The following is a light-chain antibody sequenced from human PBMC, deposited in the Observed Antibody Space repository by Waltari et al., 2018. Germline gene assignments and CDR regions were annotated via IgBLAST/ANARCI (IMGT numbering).Light chain of an antibody. V-gene: IGLV2-8*01. CDR3: NSYAGSKHYV. Sequence: QSALTQPPSASGSPGQSVTISCTGTSSDVGGYDYVSWYQQHPGKAPKLMIYDVNKRPYGVPGRFSGSKSGNTASLTVSGLQAEDEADYFCNSYAGSKHYVFGTGTKVTVL. CDR2: DVN. J-gene: IGLJ1*01. CDR1: SSDVGGYDY.